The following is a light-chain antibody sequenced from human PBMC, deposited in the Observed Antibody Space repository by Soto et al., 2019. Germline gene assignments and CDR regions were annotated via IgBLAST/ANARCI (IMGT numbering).Light chain of an antibody. Sequence: DIQMTQSPSTLSASVGDRVTITCRASQSISNWLAWYQQKPGKAPKLLIYKASSLESGVPSRFSGSGSGTEFTLPISSLQPDDFATYYCQQYNSSFGQGTKLEMK. CDR3: QQYNSS. J-gene: IGKJ2*01. CDR2: KAS. CDR1: QSISNW. V-gene: IGKV1-5*03.